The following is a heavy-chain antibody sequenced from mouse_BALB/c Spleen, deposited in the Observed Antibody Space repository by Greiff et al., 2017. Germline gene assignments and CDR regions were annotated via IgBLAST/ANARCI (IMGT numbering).Heavy chain of an antibody. CDR1: GYTFTSYW. CDR2: IYPTDSYT. D-gene: IGHD2-1*01. V-gene: IGHV1-69*02. CDR3: TREGNSAMDY. Sequence: QVQLQQPGAELVRPGASVKLSCKASGYTFTSYWINWVKQRPGQGLEWIGNIYPTDSYTNYNQKFKDKATLTVDKSSSTAYMQLSSPTSEDSAVYSCTREGNSAMDYWGQGTSVTVSA. J-gene: IGHJ4*01.